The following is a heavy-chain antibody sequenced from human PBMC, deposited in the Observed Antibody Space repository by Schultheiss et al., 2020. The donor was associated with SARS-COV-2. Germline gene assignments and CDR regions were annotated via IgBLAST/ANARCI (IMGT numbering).Heavy chain of an antibody. CDR3: ARDGAVTLIYFQH. D-gene: IGHD4-17*01. V-gene: IGHV3-23*01. CDR2: ISWNSGSI. CDR1: GFTFSSYA. J-gene: IGHJ1*01. Sequence: GGSLRLSCAASGFTFSSYAMSWVRQAPGKGLEWVSGISWNSGSIGYADSVKGRFTISRDQSTNTVYLQMNSLRVEDTAVYYCARDGAVTLIYFQHWGQGTLVTVSS.